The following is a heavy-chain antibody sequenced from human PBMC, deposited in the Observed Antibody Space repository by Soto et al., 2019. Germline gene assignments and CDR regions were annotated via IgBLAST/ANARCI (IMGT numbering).Heavy chain of an antibody. CDR1: GGSLSSGGYY. J-gene: IGHJ6*02. CDR3: AGDCYSSSSRASAYYYGMDV. Sequence: TWDTLALTCTGCGGSLSSGGYYWSWIREHPGKGLEWIGYIYYSGSTYYNPSLKSRVTISVDTSKNQLSLKLSSVTAADTAVYYCAGDCYSSSSRASAYYYGMDVWGQGTTVTVSS. CDR2: IYYSGST. V-gene: IGHV4-31*03. D-gene: IGHD6-6*01.